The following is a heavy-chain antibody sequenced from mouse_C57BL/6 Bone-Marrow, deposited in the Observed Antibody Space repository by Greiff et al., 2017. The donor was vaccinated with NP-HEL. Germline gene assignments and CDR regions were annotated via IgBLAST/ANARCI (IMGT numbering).Heavy chain of an antibody. CDR3: ARLNYDYDWFAY. V-gene: IGHV1-4*01. Sequence: QVQLQQSGAELARPGASVKMSCKASGYTFTSYTMHWVKQRPGQGLEWIGYINPSSGYTKYNQKFKDKATLTADKSSSTAYMQLSSLTSEDSAVYYCARLNYDYDWFAYWGQGTLVTVSA. D-gene: IGHD2-4*01. CDR1: GYTFTSYT. CDR2: INPSSGYT. J-gene: IGHJ3*01.